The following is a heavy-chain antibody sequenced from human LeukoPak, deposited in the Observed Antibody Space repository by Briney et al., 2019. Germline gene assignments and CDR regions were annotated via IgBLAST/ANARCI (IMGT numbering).Heavy chain of an antibody. V-gene: IGHV1-3*01. J-gene: IGHJ4*02. D-gene: IGHD2-2*01. Sequence: ASVKVSCKASGGTFSRFTISWVRQAPGQGFEWMGWIDAGNGDTRYSQKFQGRVTITRDTSASTAYIELRSLRSEDTAMYYCARGSTSDWPLDHWGQETLVTISS. CDR1: GGTFSRFT. CDR3: ARGSTSDWPLDH. CDR2: IDAGNGDT.